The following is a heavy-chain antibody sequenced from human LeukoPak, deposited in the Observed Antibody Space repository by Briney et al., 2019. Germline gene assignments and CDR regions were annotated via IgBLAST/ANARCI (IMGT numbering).Heavy chain of an antibody. V-gene: IGHV3-53*01. CDR1: GFTFSIYA. Sequence: GGSLRLSCAASGFTFSIYALTWVRQAPGKGLEWVSVIYSGGSTYYADSVKGRFTISRDNSKNTLYLQMNSLRAEDTAVYYCARALYYYYYMDVWGKGTTVTISS. CDR2: IYSGGST. CDR3: ARALYYYYYMDV. J-gene: IGHJ6*03.